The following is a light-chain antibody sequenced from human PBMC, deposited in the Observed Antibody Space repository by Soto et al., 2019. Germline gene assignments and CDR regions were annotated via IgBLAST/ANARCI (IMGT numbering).Light chain of an antibody. CDR3: QQYNSYPWT. CDR2: HAS. J-gene: IGKJ1*01. Sequence: IEMTQSPSTLSSSLGDRVTITCRASQSIGSWLAWYQQRPGKAPNLLISHASNLRGGVPSRFSVGGSGTECTLTISRLKTDDIATYACQQYNSYPWTFCQGTKVDIK. CDR1: QSIGSW. V-gene: IGKV1-5*01.